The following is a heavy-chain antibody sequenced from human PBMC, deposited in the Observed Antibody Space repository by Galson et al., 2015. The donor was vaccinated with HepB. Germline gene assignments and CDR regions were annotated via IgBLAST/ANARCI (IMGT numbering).Heavy chain of an antibody. Sequence: SLRLSCAASGFPFNNAWMTWVRQAPGRGLEWVGRIKSKTDGETTDYAAPVKGRFTISRDDSKNSLYLQMSSLKTEDTAVYYCTADVYYSTYWSWLDPWGQGTLVTVSS. CDR2: IKSKTDGETT. CDR1: GFPFNNAW. V-gene: IGHV3-15*01. CDR3: TADVYYSTYWSWLDP. J-gene: IGHJ5*02. D-gene: IGHD2-8*02.